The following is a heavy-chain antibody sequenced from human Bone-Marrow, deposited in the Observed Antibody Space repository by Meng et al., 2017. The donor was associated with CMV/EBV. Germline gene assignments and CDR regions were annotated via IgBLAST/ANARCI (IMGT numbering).Heavy chain of an antibody. Sequence: GESLKISCAASGFTFSSYAMSWVRQAPGKGLEWVSVIYSGGSSTYYADSVKGRFTISRDNSKNTVYLQMNSLRAEDTAVYYCAKDMSKDYYYYGMDVWGQATTVTFSS. J-gene: IGHJ6*02. D-gene: IGHD3-16*01. CDR3: AKDMSKDYYYYGMDV. CDR2: IYSGGSST. CDR1: GFTFSSYA. V-gene: IGHV3-23*03.